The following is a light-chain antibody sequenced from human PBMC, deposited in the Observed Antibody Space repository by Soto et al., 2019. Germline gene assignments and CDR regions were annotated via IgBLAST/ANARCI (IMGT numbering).Light chain of an antibody. Sequence: EIVLTQSPGTLSLSPGERATLSCRASQSVSSNYLAWYQQKPGQAPRLLIYGASSRATGIPDRFSGSGSGTDFPLTISRLAPEDFAVYYCQQYGSSPGTFGQGTKLEIK. J-gene: IGKJ2*02. CDR2: GAS. V-gene: IGKV3-20*01. CDR3: QQYGSSPGT. CDR1: QSVSSNY.